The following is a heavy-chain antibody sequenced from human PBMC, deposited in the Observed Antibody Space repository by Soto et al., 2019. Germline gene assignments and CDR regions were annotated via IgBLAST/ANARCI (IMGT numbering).Heavy chain of an antibody. CDR3: ARVWGSYRAPPGGAGFDP. V-gene: IGHV1-18*04. D-gene: IGHD3-16*02. CDR1: GYTFTSNS. J-gene: IGHJ5*02. CDR2: ISAYNGET. Sequence: QVQLVQSGAELKKPGASVKVSCAASGYTFTSNSITWVRQAPGQGLEWMGWISAYNGETSYAEKFQGRLTMTTDTSTSTAYMELRSLRSDDTAVYYCARVWGSYRAPPGGAGFDPWGQGTLVTVSS.